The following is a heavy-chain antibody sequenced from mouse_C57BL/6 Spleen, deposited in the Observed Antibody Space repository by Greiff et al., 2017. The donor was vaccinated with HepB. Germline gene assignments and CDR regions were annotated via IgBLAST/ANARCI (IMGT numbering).Heavy chain of an antibody. CDR2: IHPNSGST. CDR1: GYTFTSYW. J-gene: IGHJ2*01. V-gene: IGHV1-64*01. CDR3: ARPGRYYFDY. D-gene: IGHD3-1*01. Sequence: VQLQQSGAELVKPGASVKLSCKASGYTFTSYWMHWVKQRPGQGLEWIGMIHPNSGSTNYNEKFKSKATLTVDKSSSTAYMQLSSLTSEDSAVYYCARPGRYYFDYWGQGTTLTVSS.